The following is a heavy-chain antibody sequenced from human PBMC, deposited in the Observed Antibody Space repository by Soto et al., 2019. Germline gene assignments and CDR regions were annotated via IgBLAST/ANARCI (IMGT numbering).Heavy chain of an antibody. CDR1: GFTVSSNY. J-gene: IGHJ4*02. CDR3: ARTRRPGIAAAGHYFDY. V-gene: IGHV3-66*01. CDR2: IYSGGST. Sequence: PGGSLRLSCAASGFTVSSNYMSWVRQAPGKGLEWVSVIYSGGSTYYADSVKGRFTISRDNSKNTLYLQMNSLRAEDTAVYYFARTRRPGIAAAGHYFDYWGQGTLVTVSS. D-gene: IGHD6-13*01.